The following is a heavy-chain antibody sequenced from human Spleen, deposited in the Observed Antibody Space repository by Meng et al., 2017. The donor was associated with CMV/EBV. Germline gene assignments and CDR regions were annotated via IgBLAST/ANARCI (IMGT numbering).Heavy chain of an antibody. D-gene: IGHD6-6*01. Sequence: SGAPITRRDFVESGVRQPPGKGLEWIGYIYYSGATYYTPSLRSRVTMSVDTSKNQFFLRLRSVTAADTAVYYCARYSSSSGHNWLDPWGQGTLVTVSS. J-gene: IGHJ5*02. V-gene: IGHV4-30-4*08. CDR3: ARYSSSSGHNWLDP. CDR2: IYYSGAT. CDR1: GAPITRRDFV.